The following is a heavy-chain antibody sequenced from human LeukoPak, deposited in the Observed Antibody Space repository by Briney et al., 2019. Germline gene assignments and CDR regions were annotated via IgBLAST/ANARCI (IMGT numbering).Heavy chain of an antibody. V-gene: IGHV4-34*01. CDR3: ARGRYLTTSGGAAAGFLDY. J-gene: IGHJ4*02. CDR2: INHSGST. D-gene: IGHD6-13*01. Sequence: PSETLSLTCAVSDGSFSGYYWNWIRQSPGKGLEWIGEINHSGSTHYNPSLKSRVTISVDTSQKQFSLRLTSVTAADTAVYYCARGRYLTTSGGAAAGFLDYWGQGSLVTVST. CDR1: DGSFSGYY.